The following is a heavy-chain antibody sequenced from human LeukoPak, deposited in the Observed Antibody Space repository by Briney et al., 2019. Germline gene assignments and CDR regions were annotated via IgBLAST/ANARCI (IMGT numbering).Heavy chain of an antibody. CDR1: GFTFSDYY. Sequence: PGGSLRLSCAASGFTFSDYYMSWIRQAPGKGLEWVSYISSSGSTIYYADSVKGRFTISRDNAKNSLYLQMNSLRAEDTAVYCCARERGDPVVRRYWFDPWGQGTLVTVSS. J-gene: IGHJ5*02. D-gene: IGHD3-22*01. V-gene: IGHV3-11*04. CDR2: ISSSGSTI. CDR3: ARERGDPVVRRYWFDP.